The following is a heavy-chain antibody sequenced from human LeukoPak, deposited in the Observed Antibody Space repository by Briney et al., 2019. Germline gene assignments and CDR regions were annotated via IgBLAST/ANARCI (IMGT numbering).Heavy chain of an antibody. V-gene: IGHV3-30*18. Sequence: GVSLRLSCAASGFIFSHFDIHWVRQAPGKGLVWVALISYDGSNQFYADSVKGRLTISRDNSKTTLYLQMNSLRAEDTAVYYCAKGYYYDSSGYYQHFDHWGQGTLVTVSS. CDR2: ISYDGSNQ. J-gene: IGHJ4*02. CDR1: GFIFSHFD. D-gene: IGHD3-22*01. CDR3: AKGYYYDSSGYYQHFDH.